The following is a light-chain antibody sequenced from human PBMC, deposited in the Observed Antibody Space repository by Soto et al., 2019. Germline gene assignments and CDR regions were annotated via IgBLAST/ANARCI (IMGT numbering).Light chain of an antibody. Sequence: DIQMTQSPSALSGSVVDGVTITCLASQSIITSLAWYQQKPGKAPKLLIYKASSLQSGVPSRFSGSGSGTEFTLTISSLQPDDFATYYCQQYNSYSRTFGQGTKVDIK. J-gene: IGKJ1*01. V-gene: IGKV1-5*03. CDR3: QQYNSYSRT. CDR2: KAS. CDR1: QSIITS.